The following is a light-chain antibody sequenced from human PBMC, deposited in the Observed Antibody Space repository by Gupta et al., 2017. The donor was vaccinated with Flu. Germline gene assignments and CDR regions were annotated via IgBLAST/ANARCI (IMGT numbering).Light chain of an antibody. Sequence: VVTQTPLSLPVTPGEPASISCRSSKSLLDSDDGTTYLDWYLQKPGQSPQLLIYTVSYRASGVPDRFSGSGSGTDFTLKISRVEAEDVGVYYCMQRREFPYTFGQGTKLEIK. V-gene: IGKV2-40*01. CDR2: TVS. CDR1: KSLLDSDDGTTY. J-gene: IGKJ2*01. CDR3: MQRREFPYT.